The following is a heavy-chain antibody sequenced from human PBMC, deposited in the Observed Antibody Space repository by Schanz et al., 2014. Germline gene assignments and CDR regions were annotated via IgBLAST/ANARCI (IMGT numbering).Heavy chain of an antibody. CDR2: IFYDGTS. V-gene: IGHV4-59*08. D-gene: IGHD2-15*01. CDR3: ARQGVGWATDACYFNT. Sequence: QVQLQESGPGLVKPSETLSLTCTVSGDSVSGYYWSWVRQTPGKGLEWIGHIFYDGTSNYSPSLKSRATMFIDTSTNQFSLKLKSVTAADSALYFCARQGVGWATDACYFNTWGQGTLVTVSS. CDR1: GDSVSGYY. J-gene: IGHJ5*02.